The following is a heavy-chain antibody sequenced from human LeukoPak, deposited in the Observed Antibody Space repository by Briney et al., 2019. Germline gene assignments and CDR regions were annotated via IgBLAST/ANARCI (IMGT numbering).Heavy chain of an antibody. J-gene: IGHJ4*02. D-gene: IGHD1-14*01. CDR2: IWYDGSNK. CDR3: ARDYGPSGNFDY. Sequence: PGGSLRLSCAASGFTFSSYGMHWVRQAPGKGLEWVAVIWYDGSNKYYADSVKGRFTISRDNSKNTLYLQMNSLRAEDTAVYYCARDYGPSGNFDYWGQGTLVTVSS. CDR1: GFTFSSYG. V-gene: IGHV3-33*01.